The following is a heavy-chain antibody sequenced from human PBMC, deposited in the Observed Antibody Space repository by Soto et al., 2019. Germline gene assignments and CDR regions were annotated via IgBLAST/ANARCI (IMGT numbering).Heavy chain of an antibody. D-gene: IGHD6-19*01. Sequence: GGSLRLSCAASGFTFSNYAINWVRQAPGKGLEWASAISGSGGSTYYADSVKGRFTISRDNSKNTLYVQMNSLRAEDTAVYYCTKNALLGAGAGPNWFDPWGQGTLVTVSS. CDR1: GFTFSNYA. J-gene: IGHJ5*02. CDR2: ISGSGGST. V-gene: IGHV3-23*01. CDR3: TKNALLGAGAGPNWFDP.